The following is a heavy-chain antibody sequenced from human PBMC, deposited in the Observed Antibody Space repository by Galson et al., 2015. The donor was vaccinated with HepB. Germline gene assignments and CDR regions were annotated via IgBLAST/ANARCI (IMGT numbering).Heavy chain of an antibody. J-gene: IGHJ6*02. D-gene: IGHD2-2*01. CDR3: ALARDPNPTYYSSVNYGMDV. CDR2: IISFFGTP. CDR1: GGTFSKYA. Sequence: SVKVSCKASGGTFSKYAITWVRQAPGQGLEWMGGIISFFGTPIYAQRFQGRVTITADESTTTAHMELSSLRSDDTAVFYCALARDPNPTYYSSVNYGMDVWGQGTMVTVSS. V-gene: IGHV1-69*13.